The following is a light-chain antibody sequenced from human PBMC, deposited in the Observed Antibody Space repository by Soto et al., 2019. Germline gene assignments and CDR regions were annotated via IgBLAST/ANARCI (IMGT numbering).Light chain of an antibody. V-gene: IGKV1-8*01. Sequence: ALRMTQSPSSFSASTGDRVTITCRASQGISSYLAWYQQKPGKAPKLLIYAASTLQSGVPSRFSGSGSGTDFTLTISCLQSEDFATYYCQQYYSYPRLFGQGTKLEIK. CDR2: AAS. J-gene: IGKJ2*01. CDR1: QGISSY. CDR3: QQYYSYPRL.